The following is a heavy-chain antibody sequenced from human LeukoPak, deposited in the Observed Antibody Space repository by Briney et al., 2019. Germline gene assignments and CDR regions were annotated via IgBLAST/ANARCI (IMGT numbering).Heavy chain of an antibody. J-gene: IGHJ4*02. CDR1: GFSFINAW. Sequence: SGGSLRLSCAASGFSFINAWMSWVRQAPGKGLEWVGPIKSTTDGGTKYYAAPVKGRFTISRDDSKNTLYLQMNSLKTEDTAVYYCTTLGYCSSTSCLRYYFDYWGQGTLVTVSS. D-gene: IGHD2-2*01. V-gene: IGHV3-15*01. CDR3: TTLGYCSSTSCLRYYFDY. CDR2: IKSTTDGGTK.